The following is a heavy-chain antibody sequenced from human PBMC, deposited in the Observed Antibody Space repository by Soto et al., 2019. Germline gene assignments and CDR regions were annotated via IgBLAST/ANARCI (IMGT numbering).Heavy chain of an antibody. CDR2: IIPIFGTA. D-gene: IGHD4-17*01. Sequence: SVKVSCKASGGTFSSYAISWVRQAPGQGLEWMGGIIPIFGTANYAQKFQGRVTITADESTSTAYMELSSLRSEDTAVYYCARDYGESNWFDPWGQGTLVTVSS. CDR3: ARDYGESNWFDP. J-gene: IGHJ5*02. V-gene: IGHV1-69*13. CDR1: GGTFSSYA.